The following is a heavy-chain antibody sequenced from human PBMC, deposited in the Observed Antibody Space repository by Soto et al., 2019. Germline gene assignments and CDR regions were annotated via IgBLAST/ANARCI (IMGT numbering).Heavy chain of an antibody. CDR3: ERVSWSYPPEDY. CDR2: LIPIFGTA. Sequence: QVQLVQSGAEVKKPWSSVKVSCKASGGTFSSYAISWVRQAPGQGLEWMGGLIPIFGTANYAQKFQGRVTITAAESTSTAYMELSSLRSEDTAVYYGERVSWSYPPEDYWGQGTLVTVSS. CDR1: GGTFSSYA. V-gene: IGHV1-69*12. D-gene: IGHD1-26*01. J-gene: IGHJ4*02.